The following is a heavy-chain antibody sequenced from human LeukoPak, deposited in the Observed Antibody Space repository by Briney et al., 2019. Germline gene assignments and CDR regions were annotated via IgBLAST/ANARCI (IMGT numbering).Heavy chain of an antibody. J-gene: IGHJ6*02. CDR1: GFTFSSYS. Sequence: PGGSLRLSCAASGFTFSSYSMNWVRQAPGKGLEWVSSIRSSSSYIYYADSVKGRFTISRDNAKNSLYLQMNSLRAEDTAVYYCARDLGSGMYYYGMDVWGQGTTVTVSS. V-gene: IGHV3-21*01. D-gene: IGHD1-26*01. CDR2: IRSSSSYI. CDR3: ARDLGSGMYYYGMDV.